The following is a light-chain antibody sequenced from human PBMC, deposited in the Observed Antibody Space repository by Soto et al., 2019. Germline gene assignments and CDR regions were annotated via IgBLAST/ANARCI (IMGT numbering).Light chain of an antibody. CDR2: SNY. CDR1: NSNIGSNP. Sequence: QSVLTQPPSASGTPGQRVTISCSGSNSNIGSNPVHWYQQFPGTAPNDLIYSNYQRPSGVPDRFSASKSGTSASLAISGLQSEDEADYYCAAWDARLSALLFGGGTKVTVL. V-gene: IGLV1-44*01. CDR3: AAWDARLSALL. J-gene: IGLJ2*01.